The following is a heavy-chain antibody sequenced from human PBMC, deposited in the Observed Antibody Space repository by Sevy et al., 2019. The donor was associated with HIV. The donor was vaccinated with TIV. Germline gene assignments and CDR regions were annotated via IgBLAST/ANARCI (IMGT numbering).Heavy chain of an antibody. V-gene: IGHV1-2*02. CDR2: INPNSGGT. CDR3: VRPGGHTYGSLLDY. Sequence: ASVKVSCKASGYTFTDYYIHSVRQAPGQGLEWMAWINPNSGGTSYAQNFQGRVTVTRDTSISTAYMDLRNLRSADTAVYYCVRPGGHTYGSLLDYWGQGTLVTVSS. J-gene: IGHJ4*02. CDR1: GYTFTDYY. D-gene: IGHD5-18*01.